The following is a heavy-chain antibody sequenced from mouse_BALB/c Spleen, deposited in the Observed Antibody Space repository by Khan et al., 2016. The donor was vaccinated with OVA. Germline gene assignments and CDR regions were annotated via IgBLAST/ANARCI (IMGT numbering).Heavy chain of an antibody. Sequence: VQLQQSRAELLKPGASVKLSCTSSDFNIKDTYMHWVKQRPEQGLEWIGRIDPANDDTKYDPKFQGKATITADISSNTAYLQLSSLTSEDTAVYYCNTLYGNPFAYWGQGTLVTVSA. CDR3: NTLYGNPFAY. CDR2: IDPANDDT. J-gene: IGHJ3*01. V-gene: IGHV14-3*02. D-gene: IGHD2-1*01. CDR1: DFNIKDTY.